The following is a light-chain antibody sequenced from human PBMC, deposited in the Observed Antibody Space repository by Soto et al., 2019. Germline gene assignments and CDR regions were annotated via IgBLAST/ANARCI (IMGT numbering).Light chain of an antibody. Sequence: QSALTQPASVSGSPGQSITISCSGTISDFVVYNYVSWYQQHPGKAPKLMLYGVSKRPSGVSNRFSGSKSGNTASLTISGLQAEDGADYYCSSPTLSRAPQVFGTGTKLTVL. CDR1: ISDFVVYNY. CDR3: SSPTLSRAPQV. V-gene: IGLV2-14*01. J-gene: IGLJ1*01. CDR2: GVS.